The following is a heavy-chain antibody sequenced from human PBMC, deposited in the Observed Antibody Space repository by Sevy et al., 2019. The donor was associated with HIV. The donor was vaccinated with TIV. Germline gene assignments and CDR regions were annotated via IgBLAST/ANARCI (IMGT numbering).Heavy chain of an antibody. CDR1: GFTFSSYW. CDR2: INSDGSST. V-gene: IGHV3-74*01. CDR3: AKDLDDYGDYVHYFDY. Sequence: GGSLRLSCAASGFTFSSYWMHWVRQAPGKGLVWVSRINSDGSSTYYADSVKGRFTISRDNSKNTLYLQMNSLRAEDTAVYYCAKDLDDYGDYVHYFDYWGQGTLVTVSS. D-gene: IGHD4-17*01. J-gene: IGHJ4*02.